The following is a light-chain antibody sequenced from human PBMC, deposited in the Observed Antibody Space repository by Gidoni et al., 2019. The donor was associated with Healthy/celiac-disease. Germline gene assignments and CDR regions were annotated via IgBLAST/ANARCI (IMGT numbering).Light chain of an antibody. CDR1: QSISSY. Sequence: DIQMTQSPSSLSASVGDRVTITCRASQSISSYLNWYQQKLGKAPKLLIYAASNLQSGVPSRFSGSGSGTDFTLTISSLQPEDFATYYCQQSYSTELTFGGGTNVEIK. V-gene: IGKV1-39*01. J-gene: IGKJ4*01. CDR3: QQSYSTELT. CDR2: AAS.